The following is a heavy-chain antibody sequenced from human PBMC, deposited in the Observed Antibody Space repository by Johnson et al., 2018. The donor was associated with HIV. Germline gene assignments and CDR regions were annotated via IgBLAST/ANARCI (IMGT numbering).Heavy chain of an antibody. CDR2: IKSKPDGGTT. V-gene: IGHV3-15*01. CDR1: GFTFSSNY. Sequence: VQLVESGGGLVQPGGSLRLSCAASGFTFSSNYMSWVRQAPGKGLEWVGRIKSKPDGGTTDYAAPVKGRFTISRDDSENKLYLQMKSLKTEDTAVYYCTTDANWNYGQGAFDVWGQGTTVTVSS. D-gene: IGHD1-7*01. CDR3: TTDANWNYGQGAFDV. J-gene: IGHJ3*01.